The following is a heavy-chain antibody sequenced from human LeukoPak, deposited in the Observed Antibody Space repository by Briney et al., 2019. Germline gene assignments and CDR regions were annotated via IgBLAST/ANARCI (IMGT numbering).Heavy chain of an antibody. CDR1: AGIFSSYA. Sequence: SVKVSCKASAGIFSSYAISWVRQAPGQGLEWMGRIIPILGTSTHAQKFQGRVTITADKSTTTAYMELSSLRSEDTAVYYCARGYGGQGYDDWGQGTLVTVSS. D-gene: IGHD2-15*01. J-gene: IGHJ4*02. CDR2: IIPILGTS. CDR3: ARGYGGQGYDD. V-gene: IGHV1-69*04.